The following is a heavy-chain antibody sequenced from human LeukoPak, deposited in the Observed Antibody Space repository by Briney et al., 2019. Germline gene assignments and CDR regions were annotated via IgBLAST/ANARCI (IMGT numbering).Heavy chain of an antibody. CDR3: ARALRGLSNLDY. D-gene: IGHD4-17*01. Sequence: ASVKVSCKASGYTFTSYGISWVRQAPGQGLEWMGWISTYNGNTNYAQKLQDRVTMTTDTSTSTAYMELRSLRSDDTAVYYCARALRGLSNLDYWGQGTLVTVSS. CDR1: GYTFTSYG. J-gene: IGHJ4*02. V-gene: IGHV1-18*01. CDR2: ISTYNGNT.